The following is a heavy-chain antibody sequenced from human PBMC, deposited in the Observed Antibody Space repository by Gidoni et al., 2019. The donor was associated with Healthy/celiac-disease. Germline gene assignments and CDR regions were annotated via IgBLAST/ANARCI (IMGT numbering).Heavy chain of an antibody. D-gene: IGHD3-22*01. CDR2: INAGNGNT. V-gene: IGHV1-3*01. J-gene: IGHJ4*02. Sequence: QVQLVQPGAEVKKPGASVKVSCKASGYTFTSYAMHWVRQAPGQRLEWMGWINAGNGNTKYSQKFQGRVTITRDTSASTAYMELSSQRSEDTAVYYCARGEYYDSRAIDYWGQGTLVTVSS. CDR1: GYTFTSYA. CDR3: ARGEYYDSRAIDY.